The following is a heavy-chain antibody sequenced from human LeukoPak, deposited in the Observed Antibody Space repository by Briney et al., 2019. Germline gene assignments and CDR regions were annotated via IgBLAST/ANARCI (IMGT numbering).Heavy chain of an antibody. V-gene: IGHV3-21*01. J-gene: IGHJ4*02. D-gene: IGHD3-22*01. CDR3: ARVEGDYFDSSGSDY. CDR1: GFTFSSYT. Sequence: GGSLRLSCAASGFTFSSYTMNWVRQAPGKGLEWVSSISSSSSYIYYADSLQGRFTISRDNAKNSLYLQVNSLRAEDTAVYYCARVEGDYFDSSGSDYWGQGTLVTVSS. CDR2: ISSSSSYI.